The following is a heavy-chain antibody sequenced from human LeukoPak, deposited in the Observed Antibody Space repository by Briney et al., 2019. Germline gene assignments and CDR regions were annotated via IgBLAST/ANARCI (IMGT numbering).Heavy chain of an antibody. CDR1: GYSFSSGYY. Sequence: PSETLSLTCTVSGYSFSSGYYWSWIRQPAGKGLEWIGRIYTSGSSTYYPSLKSRVAMSVDTSKNQFSLKLSSVTAADTAVYYCARGLLSTVEYWGQGTLVTVSS. CDR3: ARGLLSTVEY. J-gene: IGHJ4*02. V-gene: IGHV4-4*07. CDR2: IYTSGSS. D-gene: IGHD4-11*01.